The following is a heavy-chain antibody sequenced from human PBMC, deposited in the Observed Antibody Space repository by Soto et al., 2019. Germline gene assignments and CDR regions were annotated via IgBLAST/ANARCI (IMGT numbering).Heavy chain of an antibody. CDR2: IYYSGSS. D-gene: IGHD2-21*02. V-gene: IGHV4-61*01. Sequence: PETLPLTCPVSGGSVRSYNYCWHCIRQPPGKGLEWIGYIYYSGSSNYNPSLKSRVTISVDTSKNQSSLKLSSVTAADTAVYYCAREEFGADSVWFDPWGQGTLVTVSS. CDR3: AREEFGADSVWFDP. J-gene: IGHJ5*02. CDR1: GGSVRSYNYC.